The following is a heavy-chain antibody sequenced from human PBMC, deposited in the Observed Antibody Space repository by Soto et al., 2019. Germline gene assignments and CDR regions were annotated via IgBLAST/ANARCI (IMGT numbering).Heavy chain of an antibody. J-gene: IGHJ5*02. D-gene: IGHD2-2*01. CDR3: AKSFCSSSSCFFLWVDP. CDR1: GFDFSSYA. V-gene: IGHV3-23*01. CDR2: ISGTGVPT. Sequence: EVQLLESGGGLVHPGGSLRLSCAASGFDFSSYAMSWVRQAPGKGLECISLISGTGVPTLYAESVKGRFSVSRDNSEDTLFLEMNNLGVDDTAMYYCAKSFCSSSSCFFLWVDPWGPGTLVTVSS.